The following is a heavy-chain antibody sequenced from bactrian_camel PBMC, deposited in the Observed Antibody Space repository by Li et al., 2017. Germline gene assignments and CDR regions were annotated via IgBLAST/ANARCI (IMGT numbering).Heavy chain of an antibody. CDR3: AVDHQPRTCPADVSEFDY. CDR2: IDRDGTT. Sequence: HVQLVESGGDSVQAGGTLRLSCVASGHTDSIDSLITMGWLRQAPGKEREGVAVIDRDGTTAYADSVKGRFTISMNDAENTLYLQMNSVKLEDTATYYCAVDHQPRTCPADVSEFDYWGQGTQVTVS. CDR1: GHTDSIDSLIT. V-gene: IGHV3S53*01. D-gene: IGHD6*01. J-gene: IGHJ4*01.